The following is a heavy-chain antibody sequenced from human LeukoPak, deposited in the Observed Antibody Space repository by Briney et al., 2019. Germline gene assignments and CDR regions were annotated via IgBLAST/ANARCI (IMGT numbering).Heavy chain of an antibody. CDR1: GGTFSSYA. CDR3: ARDTGPYCSSTSCYALDY. D-gene: IGHD2-2*01. J-gene: IGHJ4*02. V-gene: IGHV1-69*13. CDR2: IIPIFGTA. Sequence: ASVKVSCKASGGTFSSYAISWVRQAPGQGLEWMGGIIPIFGTANYAQKFQGRVTITADESTSTAYMELSGLRSEDTAVYYCARDTGPYCSSTSCYALDYWGQGTLVTVSS.